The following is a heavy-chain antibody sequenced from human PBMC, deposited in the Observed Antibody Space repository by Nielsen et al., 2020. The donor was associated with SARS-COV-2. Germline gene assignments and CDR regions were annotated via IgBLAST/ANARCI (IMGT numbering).Heavy chain of an antibody. CDR2: IYYSGST. CDR1: GGSISSGGYY. Sequence: SETLSLTCTVSGGSISSGGYYWSWIRQHPGKGLEWIGYIYYSGSTYYNPSLKSRVTISVDTSKNQFSLKLSSVTAADTAVYYCARGLSYSSGWHPFVRGPDVFDYWGQGTLVTVSS. D-gene: IGHD6-19*01. CDR3: ARGLSYSSGWHPFVRGPDVFDY. J-gene: IGHJ4*02. V-gene: IGHV4-31*03.